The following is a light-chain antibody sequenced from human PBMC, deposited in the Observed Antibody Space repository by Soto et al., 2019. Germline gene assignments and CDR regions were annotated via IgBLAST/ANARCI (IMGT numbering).Light chain of an antibody. Sequence: QSALTQPASVSGSPGQSITISCTGTSSDVGGHSYVSWYQQHPGKAPKLMIYDVSNRPSGVSNRFSGSKSGNTASLTISGLQAEDEADYYCSSYTSSATLVFGGGTQLTVL. J-gene: IGLJ2*01. V-gene: IGLV2-14*01. CDR2: DVS. CDR3: SSYTSSATLV. CDR1: SSDVGGHSY.